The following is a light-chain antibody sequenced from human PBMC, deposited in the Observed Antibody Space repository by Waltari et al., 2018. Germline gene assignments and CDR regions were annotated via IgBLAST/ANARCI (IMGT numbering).Light chain of an antibody. CDR1: SSDVGDFNH. Sequence: QSVLTQPASVSESPGQSITIPCTGTSSDVGDFNHVSWYQQQPDKAPKLLIYVVTIRPSGVPDRVSGTKSGPTASLTISGLQVDDEADYYCSSDTTSGSNVFASGTKVTVL. CDR2: VVT. CDR3: SSDTTSGSNV. V-gene: IGLV2-14*01. J-gene: IGLJ1*01.